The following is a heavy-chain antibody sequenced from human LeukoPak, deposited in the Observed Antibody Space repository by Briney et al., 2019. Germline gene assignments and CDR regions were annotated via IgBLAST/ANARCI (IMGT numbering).Heavy chain of an antibody. CDR3: ARVRYYYDSSGYLNWFDS. CDR1: GYTFTSYG. D-gene: IGHD3-22*01. Sequence: ASVKVSCKASGYTFTSYGISWMRQAPGQGLEWMGWISAYNGNTNYAQKLQGRVTMTTDTSTSTAYMELRSLRSDDTAVYYCARVRYYYDSSGYLNWFDSWGQGTLVTVSS. CDR2: ISAYNGNT. J-gene: IGHJ5*01. V-gene: IGHV1-18*01.